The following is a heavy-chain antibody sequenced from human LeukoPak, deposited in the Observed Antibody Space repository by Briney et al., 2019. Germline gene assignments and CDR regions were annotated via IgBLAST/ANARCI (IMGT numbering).Heavy chain of an antibody. V-gene: IGHV1-18*01. CDR2: ISAYNGNT. CDR1: GYTFTSYG. Sequence: ASVKVSCKASGYTFTSYGISWVRQAPGQGLEWMGWISAYNGNTNYAQKLQGRVTMTTDTSTSTAYMELRSLRSDDTAVYYCAKITMVRGVTRYYFDYWGQGTLVTVSS. CDR3: AKITMVRGVTRYYFDY. D-gene: IGHD3-10*01. J-gene: IGHJ4*02.